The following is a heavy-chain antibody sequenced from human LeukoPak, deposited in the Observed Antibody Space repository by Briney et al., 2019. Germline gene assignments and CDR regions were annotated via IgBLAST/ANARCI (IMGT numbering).Heavy chain of an antibody. V-gene: IGHV4-59*02. CDR2: ISYTADT. CDR1: GDSVNTNY. D-gene: IGHD1-1*01. Sequence: SETLSLTCTVSGDSVNTNYWSWVRQSPGKGLEWIGHISYTADTNYNPSLVSRVTMSVDTSKNHFSLKLSSVTAADTAVYYCASGFRGQLGYFDYWGQGTLVTVSS. J-gene: IGHJ4*02. CDR3: ASGFRGQLGYFDY.